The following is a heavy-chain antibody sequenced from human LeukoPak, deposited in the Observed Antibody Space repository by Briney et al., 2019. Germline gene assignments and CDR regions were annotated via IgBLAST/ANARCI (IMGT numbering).Heavy chain of an antibody. V-gene: IGHV3-21*01. Sequence: PGGSLRLSCAASGFTFSSYSMNWVRQAPGKGLEWVSSISGSSSYIYYADSVKGRFTISRDNAKNSLYLQMNSLRAEDTAVYYCARAGVRGGPIDYWGQGTLVTVSS. CDR3: ARAGVRGGPIDY. D-gene: IGHD3-10*01. J-gene: IGHJ4*02. CDR1: GFTFSSYS. CDR2: ISGSSSYI.